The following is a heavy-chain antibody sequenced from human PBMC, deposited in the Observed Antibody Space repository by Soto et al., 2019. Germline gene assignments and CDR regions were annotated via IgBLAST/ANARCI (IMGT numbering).Heavy chain of an antibody. CDR3: ARQAGYYDSSGSH. D-gene: IGHD3-22*01. J-gene: IGHJ4*02. V-gene: IGHV5-10-1*01. Sequence: PGESLKISCKGSGYSFTSYWISWVRQMPGKGLEWMGRIDPSDSYTNYSPYFQGHVTISADKSISTAYLQWSSLKASDTAMYYCARQAGYYDSSGSHWGQGTLVTVSS. CDR1: GYSFTSYW. CDR2: IDPSDSYT.